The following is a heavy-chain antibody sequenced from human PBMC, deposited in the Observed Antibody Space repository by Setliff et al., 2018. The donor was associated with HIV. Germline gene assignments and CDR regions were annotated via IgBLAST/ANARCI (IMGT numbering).Heavy chain of an antibody. Sequence: KTSETLSLTCAVYDGSFSGYYWIWIRQPPGKGLEWIGEITHSGSTNYNPSLKSRVTMSVDTSKNQFSLKLTSVTAADTAVYYCARDDYYDSTGYEGASFWGRGTLVTVSS. CDR3: ARDDYYDSTGYEGASF. V-gene: IGHV4-34*01. D-gene: IGHD3-22*01. CDR2: ITHSGST. CDR1: DGSFSGYY. J-gene: IGHJ4*02.